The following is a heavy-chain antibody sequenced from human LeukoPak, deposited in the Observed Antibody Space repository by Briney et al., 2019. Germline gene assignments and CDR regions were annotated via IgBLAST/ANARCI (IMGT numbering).Heavy chain of an antibody. CDR2: TYYRSKWYN. V-gene: IGHV6-1*01. J-gene: IGHJ4*02. Sequence: SQTLSLTCAISGDSVSSNSAAWNWIRQSPSRGLEWLGRTYYRSKWYNDYAVSVKSRITINPDTSKNQFSLQLNSVTPEDTAVYYCARVPHLGFGELLPPFDYGGQGPRVPVSS. CDR1: GDSVSSNSAA. D-gene: IGHD3-10*01. CDR3: ARVPHLGFGELLPPFDY.